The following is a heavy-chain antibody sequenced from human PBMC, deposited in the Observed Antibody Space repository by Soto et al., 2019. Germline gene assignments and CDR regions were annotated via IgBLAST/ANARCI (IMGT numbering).Heavy chain of an antibody. CDR1: GFTFSSYS. V-gene: IGHV3-48*02. Sequence: HPGGSLRLSCAASGFTFSSYSMNWVRQAPGKGLEWVSYISSSSSTIYYADSVKGRFTISRDNAKNSLYLQMNSLRDEDTAVYYCARGPWVYYDSSGYYQSDFDYWGQGTLVTVS. J-gene: IGHJ4*02. D-gene: IGHD3-22*01. CDR2: ISSSSSTI. CDR3: ARGPWVYYDSSGYYQSDFDY.